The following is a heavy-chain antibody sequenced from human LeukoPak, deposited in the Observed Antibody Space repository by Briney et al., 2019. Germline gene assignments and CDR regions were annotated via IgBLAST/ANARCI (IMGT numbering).Heavy chain of an antibody. Sequence: GVLKLSCAASGFTVSNNYMSWVRPAPRKRLEWVSVIYSGGSTYYADSVKGRFTISRDNAKNSLYLQMNSLRAEDTAVYYCARAPRYYYDSSGYLLPTNWFDPWGQGTLVTVSS. CDR1: GFTVSNNY. CDR2: IYSGGST. V-gene: IGHV3-53*05. D-gene: IGHD3-22*01. J-gene: IGHJ5*02. CDR3: ARAPRYYYDSSGYLLPTNWFDP.